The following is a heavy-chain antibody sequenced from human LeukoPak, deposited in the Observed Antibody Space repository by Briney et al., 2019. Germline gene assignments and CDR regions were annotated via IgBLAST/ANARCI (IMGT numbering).Heavy chain of an antibody. J-gene: IGHJ3*02. D-gene: IGHD3-16*01. CDR1: GFTFSSYE. CDR2: ISSGGTTI. Sequence: GGSLRLSCAASGFTFSSYELYWVRQAPGKGLERISYISSGGTTIKYADSVKGQFTISRDDAQRSLYLQMNSLRAEDTAIYYCGAARQYVGAFDIWGQGTLVTVSS. V-gene: IGHV3-48*03. CDR3: GAARQYVGAFDI.